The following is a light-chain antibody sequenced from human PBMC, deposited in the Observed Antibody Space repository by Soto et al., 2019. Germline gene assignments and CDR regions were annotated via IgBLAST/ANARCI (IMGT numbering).Light chain of an antibody. J-gene: IGKJ3*01. CDR1: QSLRSSY. V-gene: IGKV3-20*01. CDR3: QQSFTTPFT. CDR2: GAS. Sequence: EVVLTQSPNTLSLSPGERATLSCWASQSLRSSYLAWYQRKPGQAPRLLMFGASRRATGIPDRFNGSGSGTDFILTISSLQPEDFATYYCQQSFTTPFTFGPGTKVDIK.